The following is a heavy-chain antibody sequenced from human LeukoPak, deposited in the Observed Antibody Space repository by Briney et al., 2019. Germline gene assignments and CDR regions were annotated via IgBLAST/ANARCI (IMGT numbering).Heavy chain of an antibody. CDR1: AGSISCYY. J-gene: IGHJ4*02. Sequence: SETLSLTCTVSAGSISCYYWRWIRQPPGKGLEWIGYTYYSGSTNYNPSLKSRVTISVDTSKNQFSLKLSSVTAADTAVYYCARVDPDSSSTLEVFDYWGQGTLVTVSS. CDR2: TYYSGST. D-gene: IGHD6-6*01. V-gene: IGHV4-59*01. CDR3: ARVDPDSSSTLEVFDY.